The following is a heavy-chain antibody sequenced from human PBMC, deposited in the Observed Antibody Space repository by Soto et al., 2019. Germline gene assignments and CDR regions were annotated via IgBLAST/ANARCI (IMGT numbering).Heavy chain of an antibody. Sequence: GGSLRLSCAASGFTFSSYAMHWVRQAPGKGLEWVAVISYDGSNKYYADSVKGRFTISRDNSKNTLYLQMNSLRAEDTAVYFCAREGDGGGYDGFNWFDPWGQGTLVTVSS. D-gene: IGHD5-12*01. CDR1: GFTFSSYA. CDR3: AREGDGGGYDGFNWFDP. V-gene: IGHV3-30-3*01. CDR2: ISYDGSNK. J-gene: IGHJ5*02.